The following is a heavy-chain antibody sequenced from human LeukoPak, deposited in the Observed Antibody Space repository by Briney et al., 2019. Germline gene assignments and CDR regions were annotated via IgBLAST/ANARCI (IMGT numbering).Heavy chain of an antibody. V-gene: IGHV1-18*01. CDR3: ARSIGGQQLVYIFDY. CDR2: ISAYNGNT. J-gene: IGHJ4*02. D-gene: IGHD6-13*01. CDR1: GYTFTSYG. Sequence: ASVKVSCKASGYTFTSYGISWVRQAPGQGLEWMGWISAYNGNTNYAQKLQGRVTMTTDTSTSTAYMELRSLRSDDTAVYYCARSIGGQQLVYIFDYWGQGTLVTVSS.